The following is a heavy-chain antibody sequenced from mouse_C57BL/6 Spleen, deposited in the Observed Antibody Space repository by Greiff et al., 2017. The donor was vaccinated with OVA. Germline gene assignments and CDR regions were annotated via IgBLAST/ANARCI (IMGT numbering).Heavy chain of an antibody. V-gene: IGHV2-6*01. Sequence: VHLVESGPGLVAPSQSLSITCTVSGFSLTSYGVDWVRQSPGKGLEWLGVIWGVGSTNYNSALKSRLSISKDNSKSKFFLKMSSLQTDDTAMYYCASRTGTGYYAMDYWGQGTSVTVSS. D-gene: IGHD4-1*01. CDR1: GFSLTSYG. J-gene: IGHJ4*01. CDR3: ASRTGTGYYAMDY. CDR2: IWGVGST.